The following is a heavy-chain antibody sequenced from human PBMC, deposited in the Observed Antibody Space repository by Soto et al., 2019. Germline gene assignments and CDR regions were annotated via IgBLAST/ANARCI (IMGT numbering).Heavy chain of an antibody. D-gene: IGHD3-10*01. J-gene: IGHJ5*02. CDR3: ARSGDGNWFDP. V-gene: IGHV1-18*01. Sequence: QVQLVQSGAEVKKPGASVKVSCKASGYTFTSYGITWVRQAPGQGLEWMGWISAYNGDTDYAQKFQGRVTMTTDTSTYTAYMEVRSLSSDDTAVYYCARSGDGNWFDPWGQGTLVTVSS. CDR1: GYTFTSYG. CDR2: ISAYNGDT.